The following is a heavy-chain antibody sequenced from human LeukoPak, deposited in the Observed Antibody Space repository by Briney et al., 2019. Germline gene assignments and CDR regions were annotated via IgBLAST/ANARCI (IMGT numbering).Heavy chain of an antibody. D-gene: IGHD6-19*01. V-gene: IGHV3-9*03. CDR3: ARGIAMTGPFDY. J-gene: IGHJ4*02. CDR2: ISWNSGYV. CDR1: GFTFDDYA. Sequence: GGSLRLPCAASGFTFDDYAMHWVRQAPGKGLEWVSGISWNSGYVVYADSVKGRFTISRDNAKNSLYLQMNSLRAEDMALYFCARGIAMTGPFDYWGQGTLVTVSS.